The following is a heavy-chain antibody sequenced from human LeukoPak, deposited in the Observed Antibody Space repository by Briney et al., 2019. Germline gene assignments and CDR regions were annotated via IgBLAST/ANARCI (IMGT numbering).Heavy chain of an antibody. CDR3: ASESSYYYDSSGYVRYFDL. V-gene: IGHV4-59*01. CDR1: GGSISSYY. D-gene: IGHD3-22*01. Sequence: SETLSLTCTVSGGSISSYYWSWIRQPPGKGLEWIGYIYYSGSTNYNPSLKSRVTISVDTSKNQFSLKLSSVTAADTAVYYCASESSYYYDSSGYVRYFDLWGRGTLVTVSS. J-gene: IGHJ2*01. CDR2: IYYSGST.